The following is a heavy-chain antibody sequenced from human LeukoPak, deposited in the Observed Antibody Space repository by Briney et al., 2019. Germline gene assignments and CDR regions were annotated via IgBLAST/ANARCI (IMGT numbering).Heavy chain of an antibody. CDR3: TTDDSTGVVLDYFDY. Sequence: KPGGSLRLSCAASGFTFSSYGMHWVRQAPGKGLEWVGRIKSKTDGGTTDYAAPVKGRFTISRDDSKNTLYLQMNSLKTEDTAVYYCTTDDSTGVVLDYFDYWGQGTLVTVSS. J-gene: IGHJ4*02. D-gene: IGHD3-22*01. V-gene: IGHV3-15*01. CDR2: IKSKTDGGTT. CDR1: GFTFSSYG.